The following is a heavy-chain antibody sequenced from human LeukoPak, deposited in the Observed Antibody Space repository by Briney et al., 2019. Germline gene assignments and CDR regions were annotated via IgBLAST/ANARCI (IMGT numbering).Heavy chain of an antibody. CDR2: INRSGST. J-gene: IGHJ4*02. Sequence: SETLSLTCAVYGGSFSGYYWSWIRQPPGKGLEWIGEINRSGSTNYNPSLKSRVTISVDTSKNQFSLKLSSVTAADTAVYYCARARPPRSGEAAGSLGYWGQGTLVTVSS. CDR3: ARARPPRSGEAAGSLGY. CDR1: GGSFSGYY. D-gene: IGHD6-13*01. V-gene: IGHV4-34*01.